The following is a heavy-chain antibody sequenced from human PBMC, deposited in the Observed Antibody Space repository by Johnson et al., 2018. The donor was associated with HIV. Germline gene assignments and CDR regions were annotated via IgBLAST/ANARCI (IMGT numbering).Heavy chain of an antibody. D-gene: IGHD3-3*01. J-gene: IGHJ3*01. CDR2: IKSKTDGGTT. Sequence: VQLVESGGGLVKPGGSLRLSCAASGFTFRNAWMSWVRQPPGKGLECVGRIKSKTDGGTTDYAAPVKGRFTISRDDSKNRLHLQMNSLKTEDTAVYYCTTGLTIFGVVILDAFDVWGQGTMVTVSS. CDR1: GFTFRNAW. V-gene: IGHV3-15*01. CDR3: TTGLTIFGVVILDAFDV.